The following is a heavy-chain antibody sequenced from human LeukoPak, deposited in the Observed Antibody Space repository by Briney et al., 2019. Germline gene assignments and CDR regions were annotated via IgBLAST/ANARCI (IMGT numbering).Heavy chain of an antibody. CDR1: GGTFSSYA. V-gene: IGHV1-18*01. J-gene: IGHJ4*02. CDR2: ISAYNGNT. CDR3: ARDQGLDSDY. Sequence: GASVKVSCKASGGTFSSYAISWVRQAPGQGLEWMGWISAYNGNTNYAQKLQGRVTMTTDTSTTTAYMELRSLRSDDTAVYYCARDQGLDSDYWGQGTLVTVSS. D-gene: IGHD6-6*01.